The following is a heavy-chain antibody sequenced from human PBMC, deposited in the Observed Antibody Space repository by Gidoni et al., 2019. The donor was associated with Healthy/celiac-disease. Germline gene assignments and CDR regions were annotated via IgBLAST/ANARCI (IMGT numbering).Heavy chain of an antibody. V-gene: IGHV3-23*01. CDR2: ISGSGGRT. CDR3: AKDRGIAVAGTYDY. D-gene: IGHD6-19*01. Sequence: EVQLLESGGGLVQPGGSLRLSCAASGFTFSSSAMRWVRQAPGKGLEWVSAISGSGGRTYYADSVQGRVNISRDNYKNKLYLKKNSLRDEETAGYDCAKDRGIAVAGTYDYWGQGTLVTVSS. J-gene: IGHJ4*02. CDR1: GFTFSSSA.